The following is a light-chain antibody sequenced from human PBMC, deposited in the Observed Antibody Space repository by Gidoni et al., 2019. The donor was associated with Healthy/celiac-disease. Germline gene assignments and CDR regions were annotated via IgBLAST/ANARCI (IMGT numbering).Light chain of an antibody. Sequence: DIQMTQSPSSLSASVGDRVTITCRASQSISSYLNWYQQKPGKAPKHLIYDASSLQSGVPSRFSGSGSGTDYTLTISSLQPEDFATYYCQQSYSTLIFTFGPGTKVDIK. CDR1: QSISSY. CDR2: DAS. CDR3: QQSYSTLIFT. V-gene: IGKV1-39*01. J-gene: IGKJ3*01.